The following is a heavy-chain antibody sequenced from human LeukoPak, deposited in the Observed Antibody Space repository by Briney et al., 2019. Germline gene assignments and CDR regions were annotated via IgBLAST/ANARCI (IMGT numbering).Heavy chain of an antibody. Sequence: SETLSLTCAVYGGSFSGYYWSWIRQPPGKGLEWIGEINHSGSTNYNPSLKSRVTISVDTSKNQFSLKLSSVTAADTAVYYCARGSRLTIFGVVRIPNWFEPWGQGTLVTVSS. CDR3: ARGSRLTIFGVVRIPNWFEP. J-gene: IGHJ5*02. D-gene: IGHD3-3*01. CDR1: GGSFSGYY. V-gene: IGHV4-34*01. CDR2: INHSGST.